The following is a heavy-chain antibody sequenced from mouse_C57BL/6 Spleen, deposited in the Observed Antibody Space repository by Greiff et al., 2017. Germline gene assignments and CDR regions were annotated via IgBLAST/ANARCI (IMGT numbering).Heavy chain of an antibody. V-gene: IGHV1-64*01. CDR2: IHPNSGST. CDR1: GYTFTSYW. CDR3: AIYDGTWDAMDY. D-gene: IGHD2-1*01. J-gene: IGHJ4*01. Sequence: VQLQQPGAELVKPGASVKLSCKASGYTFTSYWMHWVKQRPGQGLEWIGMIHPNSGSTNYNEKFKSKATLTVDKSSSTAYMQLISLTSEDSAVYYCAIYDGTWDAMDYWGQGTSVTVSS.